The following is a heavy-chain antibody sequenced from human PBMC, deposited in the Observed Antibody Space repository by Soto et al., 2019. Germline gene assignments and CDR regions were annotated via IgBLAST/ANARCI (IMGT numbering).Heavy chain of an antibody. CDR1: GDTFSRST. D-gene: IGHD2-8*01. V-gene: IGHV1-69*02. CDR3: ASSTAGVYVFHD. J-gene: IGHJ4*02. CDR2: IIPVLGVE. Sequence: QVQLVQSGAEVKNRGSSVKVSCKASGDTFSRSTISWVRQAPGQRLEWMGRIIPVLGVENHAQNFQGRVTLTADKSTSTAYLELSSLKSEDTAIYCCASSTAGVYVFHDWGQGTLVTVSS.